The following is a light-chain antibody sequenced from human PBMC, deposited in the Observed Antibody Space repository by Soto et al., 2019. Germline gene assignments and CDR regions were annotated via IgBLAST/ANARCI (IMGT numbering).Light chain of an antibody. J-gene: IGKJ1*01. CDR3: QQYGSYSRT. V-gene: IGKV1-5*03. CDR2: LAS. Sequence: DIQLTQSPSFLSASVGDRVTITCRASQGISTYLAWYQQKPGKAPKLLIYLASSLESGVPARFSGSGSATDFTLSISSLQPDDFATYYCQQYGSYSRTFGQGTKVDI. CDR1: QGISTY.